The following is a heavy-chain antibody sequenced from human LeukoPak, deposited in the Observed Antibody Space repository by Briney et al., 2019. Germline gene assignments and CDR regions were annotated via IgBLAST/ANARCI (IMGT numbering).Heavy chain of an antibody. CDR1: GGSISSGDYY. J-gene: IGHJ4*02. CDR3: ARVCGGDCYWRAFDY. V-gene: IGHV4-30-4*01. D-gene: IGHD2-21*02. CDR2: IYYSGST. Sequence: SETLSLTCTVSGGSISSGDYYWSWLRQPPGQGLVWIVYIYYSGSTYYTPSLKSRVTISVDTSKNQFSPKLSSVTAADTAVYYCARVCGGDCYWRAFDYWGQGTLVTVSS.